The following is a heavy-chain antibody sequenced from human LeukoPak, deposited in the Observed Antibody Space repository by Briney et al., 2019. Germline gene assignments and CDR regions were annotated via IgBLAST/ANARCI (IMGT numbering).Heavy chain of an antibody. CDR1: GYSISSGYY. Sequence: PSETLSLTCTVSGYSISSGYYWGWIRQPPGKGLEWIGSIYHSGSTYYNPSLKSRVTISVDTSKNQFSLKLSSVTAADTAVYYCAREGEWFGEFESSGWGQGTLVTVSS. D-gene: IGHD3-10*01. V-gene: IGHV4-38-2*02. CDR3: AREGEWFGEFESSG. J-gene: IGHJ4*02. CDR2: IYHSGST.